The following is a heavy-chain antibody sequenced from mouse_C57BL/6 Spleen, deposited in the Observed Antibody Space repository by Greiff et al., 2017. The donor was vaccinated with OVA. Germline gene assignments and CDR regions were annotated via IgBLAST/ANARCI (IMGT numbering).Heavy chain of an antibody. J-gene: IGHJ3*01. Sequence: QVQLQQSGAELARPGASVKLSCKASGYTFTSSGISWVKQRPGQGLEWIGEIYPRSGNSSYNEKFKGKATLTADKSSSTAYMELRSLTSEDSAVYFCARGGDPAWFAYWGKGTLVTVSA. D-gene: IGHD3-3*01. CDR3: ARGGDPAWFAY. CDR2: IYPRSGNS. CDR1: GYTFTSSG. V-gene: IGHV1-81*01.